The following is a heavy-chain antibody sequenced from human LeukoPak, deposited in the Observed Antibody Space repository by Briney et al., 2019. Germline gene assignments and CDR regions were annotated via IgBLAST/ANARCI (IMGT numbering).Heavy chain of an antibody. D-gene: IGHD6-13*01. CDR3: ARVRSGIAAAGTTPCYYYYYMDV. Sequence: GGSLRLSRAASGFTFSDYYMSWIRQAPGKGLEWVSYISSSGSTIYYADSVKGRFTISRDNAKNSLYLQMNSLRAEDTAVYYCARVRSGIAAAGTTPCYYYYYMDVWGKGTTVTVSS. V-gene: IGHV3-11*01. CDR2: ISSSGSTI. J-gene: IGHJ6*03. CDR1: GFTFSDYY.